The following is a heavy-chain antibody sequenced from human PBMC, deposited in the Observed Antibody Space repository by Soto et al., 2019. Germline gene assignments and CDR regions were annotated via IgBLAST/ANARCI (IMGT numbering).Heavy chain of an antibody. CDR3: AHVYWAASGTRYYFDY. CDR2: IYWDDDK. J-gene: IGHJ4*02. Sequence: QITLTESGPPLVKPTQTLTLTCTFSGFSFTTSSVGVGWIRQPPGKALEFLALIYWDDDKRLSPSLKNRLTITKDTSKNQVVVTMTNMDPEDTATYFCAHVYWAASGTRYYFDYWGQGTLVTVSS. CDR1: GFSFTTSSVG. V-gene: IGHV2-5*02. D-gene: IGHD6-13*01.